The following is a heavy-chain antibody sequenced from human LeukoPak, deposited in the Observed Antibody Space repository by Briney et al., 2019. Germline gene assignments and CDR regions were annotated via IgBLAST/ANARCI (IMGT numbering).Heavy chain of an antibody. Sequence: GGSLRLSCSVSGFTFSTYVMHWVRQTPGKGLEYVSAISSNGDNTYYADSVKGRFTISRDNSKNTLYLQMSSLRADDTAVYYCVRGTGYWGQGTLVTVSS. CDR2: ISSNGDNT. CDR3: VRGTGY. J-gene: IGHJ4*02. V-gene: IGHV3-64D*06. CDR1: GFTFSTYV.